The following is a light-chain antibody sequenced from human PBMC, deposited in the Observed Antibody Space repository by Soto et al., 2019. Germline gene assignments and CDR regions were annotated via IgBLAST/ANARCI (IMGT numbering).Light chain of an antibody. CDR1: SSDVGSYNL. Sequence: QSVLTQPASVSGSPGQSITISCTGTSSDVGSYNLVSWYQQHPGKAPKLMIYEVSKRPSGVSNRFSGSKSGNTASLTISGLQAEDEADYYCCSYAGSRTFYVFGTGTRSPS. CDR2: EVS. CDR3: CSYAGSRTFYV. J-gene: IGLJ1*01. V-gene: IGLV2-23*02.